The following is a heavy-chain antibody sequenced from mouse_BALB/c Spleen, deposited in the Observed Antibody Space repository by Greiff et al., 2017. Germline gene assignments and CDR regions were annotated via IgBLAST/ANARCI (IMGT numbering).Heavy chain of an antibody. D-gene: IGHD1-1*01. CDR2: IRSKSNNYAT. CDR3: VRDYGIDN. V-gene: IGHV10-1*02. CDR1: GFTFNTYA. J-gene: IGHJ2*01. Sequence: GGGLVQPKGSLKLSCAASGFTFNTYAMNWVRQAPGKGLEWVARIRSKSNNYATYYADSVKDRFTISRDDSQSMLYLQMNNLKTEDTAMYYCVRDYGIDNWGQGTTLTVSS.